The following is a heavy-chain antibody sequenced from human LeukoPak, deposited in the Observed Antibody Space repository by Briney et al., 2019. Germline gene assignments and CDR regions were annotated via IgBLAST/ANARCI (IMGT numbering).Heavy chain of an antibody. CDR2: INSNSGGT. Sequence: GASVKVSCKASGYTFTDYYINWVRQGPGQGPEWMGLINSNSGGTTYAQKFQGRVTMTRDTSFNTAYMDLSSLKSDDTAVYYCAGVKVGARDNGMDVWGQGTTVTVSS. D-gene: IGHD1-26*01. V-gene: IGHV1-2*02. CDR1: GYTFTDYY. CDR3: AGVKVGARDNGMDV. J-gene: IGHJ6*02.